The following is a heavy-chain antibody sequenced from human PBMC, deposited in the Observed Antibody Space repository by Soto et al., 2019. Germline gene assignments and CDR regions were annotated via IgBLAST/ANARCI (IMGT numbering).Heavy chain of an antibody. Sequence: PGGSLRLSCAASGFTFSVYDMFWVRQPTGKGLEWVCGIGSAGDTFYADSVKVRFTISRENAKNSLDLQMDSLTAGDTAMYYCARGQGYYYGLDVWGQGTTVTVSS. CDR3: ARGQGYYYGLDV. J-gene: IGHJ6*02. CDR2: IGSAGDT. CDR1: GFTFSVYD. V-gene: IGHV3-13*01.